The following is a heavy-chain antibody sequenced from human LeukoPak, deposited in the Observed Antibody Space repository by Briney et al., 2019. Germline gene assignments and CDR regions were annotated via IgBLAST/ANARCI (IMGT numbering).Heavy chain of an antibody. CDR2: FDPEDGET. J-gene: IGHJ4*02. Sequence: ASVKVSCKVSGYTLTELSIHWVRQAPGKGLEWMGGFDPEDGETIYAQKFQGRVTMTEDTSTDTAYMELSSLRSEDTAVYYCATVYDSSGYAVDYWGQGTLVTVSS. V-gene: IGHV1-24*01. D-gene: IGHD3-22*01. CDR3: ATVYDSSGYAVDY. CDR1: GYTLTELS.